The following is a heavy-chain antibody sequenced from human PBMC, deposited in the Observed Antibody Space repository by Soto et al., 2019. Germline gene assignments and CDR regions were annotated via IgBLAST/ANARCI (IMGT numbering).Heavy chain of an antibody. CDR3: ARDSGTGWFDP. D-gene: IGHD6-13*01. CDR1: GYTFTSYY. J-gene: IGHJ5*02. CDR2: INPSGGST. Sequence: ASVKVSCTESGYTFTSYYMHWVRQAPGQGLEWMGIINPSGGSTSYAQKFQGRVTMTRDTSTSTVYMELSSLRSEDTAVYYCARDSGTGWFDPWGQGTLVTVSS. V-gene: IGHV1-46*01.